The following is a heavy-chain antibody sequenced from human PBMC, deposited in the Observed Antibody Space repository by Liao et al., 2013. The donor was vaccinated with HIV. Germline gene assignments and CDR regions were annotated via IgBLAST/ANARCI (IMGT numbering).Heavy chain of an antibody. J-gene: IGHJ4*02. CDR3: ATGRGENYGDEGFDY. CDR2: IYYSGST. Sequence: QPQLQESGPGLVKPSETLSLACTVSGGSISGKTYYWGWIRQPPGKGLEWIGSIYYSGSTYYNASLRSRVTISADTSKNQFSLKLSSVTAADTAVYYCATGRGENYGDEGFDYWGQGTLVTVSS. D-gene: IGHD4-17*01. V-gene: IGHV4-39*07. CDR1: GGSISGKTYY.